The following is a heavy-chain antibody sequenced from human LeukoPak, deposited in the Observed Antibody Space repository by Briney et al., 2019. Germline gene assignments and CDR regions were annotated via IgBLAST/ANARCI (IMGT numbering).Heavy chain of an antibody. J-gene: IGHJ6*02. CDR1: GGSFSGCY. Sequence: SETLSLTCAVYGGSFSGCYWSWIRQPPGKGLEWIGEINHIGSNNYNPSLKSRVTIPVDTSKNQFSLKRSSVTAADTAVYYCARGPRAVVVPAAIPRGINTENYYYCYGMDVWGQGTTVTVSS. CDR3: ARGPRAVVVPAAIPRGINTENYYYCYGMDV. CDR2: INHIGSN. V-gene: IGHV4-34*01. D-gene: IGHD2-2*02.